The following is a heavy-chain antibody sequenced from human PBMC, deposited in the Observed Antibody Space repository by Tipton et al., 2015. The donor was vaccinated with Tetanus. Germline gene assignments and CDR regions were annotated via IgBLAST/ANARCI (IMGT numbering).Heavy chain of an antibody. D-gene: IGHD3-22*01. J-gene: IGHJ1*01. Sequence: SLRLSCAASGFTFSSYAMHWVRQAPGKGLEWVAVISYDGSNKYYADSVKGRFTISRDNSKNTLYLQMNSLRAEDTAVYYCARDLSPGYYDSSGYYYSHGAEYFQHWGQGTLVTVSS. CDR1: GFTFSSYA. V-gene: IGHV3-30-3*01. CDR2: ISYDGSNK. CDR3: ARDLSPGYYDSSGYYYSHGAEYFQH.